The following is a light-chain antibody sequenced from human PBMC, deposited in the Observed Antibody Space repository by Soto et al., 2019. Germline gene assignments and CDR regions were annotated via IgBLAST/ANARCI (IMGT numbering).Light chain of an antibody. CDR1: QSVSSSY. Sequence: EIVLTQSPGTLSLSPGERATLSCRASQSVSSSYLAWYQQKPGQAPRLLIYGASSRATGIPDRFSGSGSGTDFTLTISRREPEEFAVYYCQQYGSSLMYTFGQGTKLEIK. CDR3: QQYGSSLMYT. V-gene: IGKV3-20*01. CDR2: GAS. J-gene: IGKJ2*01.